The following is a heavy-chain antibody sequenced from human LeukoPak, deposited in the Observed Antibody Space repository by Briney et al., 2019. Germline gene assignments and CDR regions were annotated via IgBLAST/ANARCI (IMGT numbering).Heavy chain of an antibody. CDR2: INAGNGNT. D-gene: IGHD4-11*01. J-gene: IGHJ3*02. V-gene: IGHV1-3*01. CDR1: GYTFTSYA. Sequence: ASVKVSCKASGYTFTSYAMHWVRQARGQRLEWMGWINAGNGNTKYSQKFQGRVTITRDTSASTAYMELSSLRSEDTAVYYCARDVAYRSAFDIWGQGTMVTVSS. CDR3: ARDVAYRSAFDI.